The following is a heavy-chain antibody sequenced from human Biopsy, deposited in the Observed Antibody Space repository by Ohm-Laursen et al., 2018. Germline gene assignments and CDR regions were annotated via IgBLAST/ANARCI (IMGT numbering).Heavy chain of an antibody. CDR3: ARDIMNPIGGLVARSDVFDV. CDR1: GYTFTDYF. Sequence: ASVKVSCKASGYTFTDYFLHWVRQAPGQGPEWMGWISPSSGGPNYAQKFQGRVTMIWDTSATTGYLELSSLRSDDTAVYYCARDIMNPIGGLVARSDVFDVWGQGTMVTVSS. J-gene: IGHJ3*01. CDR2: ISPSSGGP. V-gene: IGHV1-2*02. D-gene: IGHD3-16*02.